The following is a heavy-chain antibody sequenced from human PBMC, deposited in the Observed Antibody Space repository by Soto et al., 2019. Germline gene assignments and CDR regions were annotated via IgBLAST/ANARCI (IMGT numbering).Heavy chain of an antibody. J-gene: IGHJ6*03. D-gene: IGHD2-15*01. Sequence: DVQLVESGGGLVQPGRSLRLSCAASGFTFDDYAMHWVRQAPGKGLEWVSGISWNSGSIGYADSVKGRFTISRDNAKNSLYLQMNSLRAEDTALYYCAKVGVGGYYYYYMDVWGKGTTVTVSS. CDR1: GFTFDDYA. CDR2: ISWNSGSI. V-gene: IGHV3-9*01. CDR3: AKVGVGGYYYYYMDV.